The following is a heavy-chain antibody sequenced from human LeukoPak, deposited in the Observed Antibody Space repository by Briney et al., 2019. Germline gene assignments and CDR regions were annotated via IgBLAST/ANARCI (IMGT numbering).Heavy chain of an antibody. CDR1: GGSFSGYY. CDR2: INHSGST. J-gene: IGHJ4*02. D-gene: IGHD3-22*01. V-gene: IGHV4-34*01. Sequence: SETLSLTCAVYGGSFSGYYWSWIRQPPGKGLEWIGEINHSGSTNYNPSLKSRVTISVDTSKNQFSLKLSSVTAADTAVYYCARGYYDSSGYYQYLDYWGQGTLVTVSS. CDR3: ARGYYDSSGYYQYLDY.